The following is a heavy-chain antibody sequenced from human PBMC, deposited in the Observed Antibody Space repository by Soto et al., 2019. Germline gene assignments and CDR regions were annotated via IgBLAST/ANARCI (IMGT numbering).Heavy chain of an antibody. CDR2: ISYDGSNK. D-gene: IGHD3-10*01. CDR3: ARDRGRSGSYYYYYYGMDV. CDR1: GFTFSSYA. J-gene: IGHJ6*02. Sequence: GGSLRLSCAASGFTFSSYAMHWVRQAPGKGLEWVAVISYDGSNKYYADSVKGRFTISRDNSKNTLYLQMNSLRAEDTAVYYCARDRGRSGSYYYYYYGMDVWGQGTTVTVS. V-gene: IGHV3-30-3*01.